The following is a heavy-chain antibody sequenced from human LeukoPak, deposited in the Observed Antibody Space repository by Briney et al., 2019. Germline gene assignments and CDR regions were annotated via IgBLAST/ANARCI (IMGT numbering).Heavy chain of an antibody. D-gene: IGHD6-19*01. CDR3: ARGSGYSSGWYYFDY. CDR1: GFTFSSYS. CDR2: ISSSSSYI. Sequence: GGSLRLSCAASGFTFSSYSMNWVPQAPGKGLEWVSSISSSSSYIYYADSVKGRFTISRDNAKNSLYLQMNSLRAEDTAVYYCARGSGYSSGWYYFDYWGQGTLVTVSS. J-gene: IGHJ4*02. V-gene: IGHV3-21*01.